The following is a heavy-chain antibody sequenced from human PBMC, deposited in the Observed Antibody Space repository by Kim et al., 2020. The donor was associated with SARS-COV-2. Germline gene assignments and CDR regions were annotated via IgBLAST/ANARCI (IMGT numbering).Heavy chain of an antibody. D-gene: IGHD1-1*01. V-gene: IGHV3-7*01. CDR2: IKQDGSEK. J-gene: IGHJ6*02. CDR3: ARESLLETGTTPTPQLDYYYYYYGMDV. Sequence: GGSLRLSCAASGFTFSSYWMSWVRQAPGKGLEWVANIKQDGSEKYYVDSVKGRFTISRDNAKNSLYLQMNSLRAEDTAVYYCARESLLETGTTPTPQLDYYYYYYGMDVWGQGTTVTVSS. CDR1: GFTFSSYW.